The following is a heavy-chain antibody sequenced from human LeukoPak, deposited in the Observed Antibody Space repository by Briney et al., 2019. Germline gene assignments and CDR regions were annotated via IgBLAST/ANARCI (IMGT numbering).Heavy chain of an antibody. J-gene: IGHJ4*02. CDR3: AKSGYNRFDY. D-gene: IGHD5-24*01. CDR2: INWNGGST. V-gene: IGHV3-20*04. CDR1: GFSFDDYG. Sequence: GGSLRLSCAASGFSFDDYGMSWVRQAPGKGLEWVSGINWNGGSTYYADSVKGRFTISRDNSKNTLYLQMNSLRAEDTAVYYCAKSGYNRFDYWGQGTLVTVSS.